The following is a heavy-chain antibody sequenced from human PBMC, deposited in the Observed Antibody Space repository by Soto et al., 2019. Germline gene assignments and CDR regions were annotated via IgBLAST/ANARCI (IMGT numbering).Heavy chain of an antibody. CDR2: INGYNGNT. CDR3: ARDPVAGTYFDY. Sequence: QVQLVQSGAEVKKPGASVKVSCKASGYTFTTYGISWVRQAPGQGLVWMGWINGYNGNTNYAQKLQGRVTMTTDTSTSTAYMELRSLRSDDTAVYYSARDPVAGTYFDYWGQGTLVTVSS. D-gene: IGHD6-19*01. J-gene: IGHJ4*02. V-gene: IGHV1-18*01. CDR1: GYTFTTYG.